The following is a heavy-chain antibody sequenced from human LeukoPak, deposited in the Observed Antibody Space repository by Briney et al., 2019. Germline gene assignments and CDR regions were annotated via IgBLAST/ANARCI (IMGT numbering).Heavy chain of an antibody. D-gene: IGHD2-21*02. J-gene: IGHJ4*02. Sequence: PGGSLRLSCAASGFTFSSYGMHWVRQAPGKGLEWVAFIRYDGSNKYYADSVKGRFTISRDNSKNTLYLQMNSLRAEDTAVYYCAKDKRAYCGGDCRAGYFDYWGQGTLVTVSS. CDR1: GFTFSSYG. V-gene: IGHV3-30*02. CDR3: AKDKRAYCGGDCRAGYFDY. CDR2: IRYDGSNK.